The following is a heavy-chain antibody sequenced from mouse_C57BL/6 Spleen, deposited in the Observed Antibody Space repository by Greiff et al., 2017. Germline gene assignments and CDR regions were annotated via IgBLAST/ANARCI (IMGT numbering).Heavy chain of an antibody. CDR3: ARWGTTVVAPFDY. D-gene: IGHD1-1*01. Sequence: QVQLQQPGAELVKPGASVKLSCKASGYTFTSYWMHWVKQRPGQGLEWIGMIHPNSGSTNYNEKFKSKATLTVDKSSSTAYMQLSSLTSEDSAVYYCARWGTTVVAPFDYWGQGTTRTVSS. CDR1: GYTFTSYW. V-gene: IGHV1-64*01. CDR2: IHPNSGST. J-gene: IGHJ2*01.